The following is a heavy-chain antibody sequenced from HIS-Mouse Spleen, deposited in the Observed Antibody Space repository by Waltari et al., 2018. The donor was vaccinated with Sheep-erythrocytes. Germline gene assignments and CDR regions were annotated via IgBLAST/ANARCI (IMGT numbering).Heavy chain of an antibody. J-gene: IGHJ4*02. CDR2: ISYDGSHK. CDR3: ASLTPPSYRYIAAAGTDY. Sequence: QVQLVESGGGVVQPGRSLRLSWAASGFTFSSYGMHWVRQAPGKGMGWVAVISYDGSHKYYADSVKGRFTSSRDNSKNTLYLQMNSLRAEDTAVYYCASLTPPSYRYIAAAGTDYWGQGTLVTVSS. CDR1: GFTFSSYG. D-gene: IGHD6-13*01. V-gene: IGHV3-30*03.